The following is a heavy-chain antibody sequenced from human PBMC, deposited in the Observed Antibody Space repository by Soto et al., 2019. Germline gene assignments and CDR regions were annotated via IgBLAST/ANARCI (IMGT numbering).Heavy chain of an antibody. CDR3: STDIGFYGLDI. D-gene: IGHD2-15*01. Sequence: EVQLVESGGDLVKPGGSLRLSCVASAFNFANGWMSWLRQARGKGLEWVGRIKSKTDGGTADYAAPVKGRFTISRDDSQNTLYLHMDSLKTEDTALYNCSTDIGFYGLDIWGQGTTVTVSS. J-gene: IGHJ6*02. V-gene: IGHV3-15*01. CDR1: AFNFANGW. CDR2: IKSKTDGGTA.